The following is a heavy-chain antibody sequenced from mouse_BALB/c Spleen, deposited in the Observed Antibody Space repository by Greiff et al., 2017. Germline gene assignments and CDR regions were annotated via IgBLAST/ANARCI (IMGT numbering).Heavy chain of an antibody. J-gene: IGHJ4*01. CDR2: INPSNGGT. Sequence: VQLQQPGAKLVKPGASVKLSCKASGYTFTSYYMYWVKQRPGQGLEWIGGINPSNGGTNFNEKFKSKATLTVDKSSSTAYMQLSSLTSEDSAVYYCTRRGNYYAMDYWGQGTSVTVSS. CDR3: TRRGNYYAMDY. V-gene: IGHV1S81*02. CDR1: GYTFTSYY.